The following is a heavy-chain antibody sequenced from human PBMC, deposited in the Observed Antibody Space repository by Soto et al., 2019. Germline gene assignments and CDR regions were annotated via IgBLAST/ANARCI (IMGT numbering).Heavy chain of an antibody. Sequence: GSPRLSCAASGYTFNSYGMDWVRQAPGKGLEWVAVISYDGSNKYYADSVKGRFTISRDNSKNTLYLQMNSLRAEDTAVYYCAKDYGSGSLDYWGQGTLVTVSS. V-gene: IGHV3-30*18. CDR2: ISYDGSNK. CDR3: AKDYGSGSLDY. D-gene: IGHD3-10*01. J-gene: IGHJ4*02. CDR1: GYTFNSYG.